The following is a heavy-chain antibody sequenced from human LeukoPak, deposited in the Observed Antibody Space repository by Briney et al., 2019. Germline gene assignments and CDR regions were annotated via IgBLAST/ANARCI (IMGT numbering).Heavy chain of an antibody. Sequence: GGSLRLSCAASGFTFSIYIMNWVRQAPGKGLEWVSPISSSNSTIYYADSVKGRFTISRDNAKSSLYLQMNSLRAEDTAVYYCVREILWFGTHGGAFDIWGQGTMVTVSS. V-gene: IGHV3-48*01. D-gene: IGHD3-10*01. CDR1: GFTFSIYI. CDR3: VREILWFGTHGGAFDI. CDR2: ISSSNSTI. J-gene: IGHJ3*02.